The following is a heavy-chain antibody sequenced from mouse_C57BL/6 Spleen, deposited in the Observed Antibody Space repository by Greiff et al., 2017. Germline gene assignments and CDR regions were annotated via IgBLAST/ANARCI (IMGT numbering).Heavy chain of an antibody. CDR1: GYTFTDYE. CDR2: IDPETGGT. Sequence: VQLQQSGAELVRPGASVTLSCKASGYTFTDYEMHWVKQTPVHGLEWIGAIDPETGGTAYNQKFKGKAILTADKSSSTAYMELRSLTSEDSAVYYCTPSTMVTTGDYWGQGTTLTVSS. CDR3: TPSTMVTTGDY. J-gene: IGHJ2*01. V-gene: IGHV1-15*01. D-gene: IGHD2-2*01.